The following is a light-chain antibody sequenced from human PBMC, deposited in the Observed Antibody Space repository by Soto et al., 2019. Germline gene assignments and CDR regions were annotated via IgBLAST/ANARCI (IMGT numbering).Light chain of an antibody. J-gene: IGLJ1*01. CDR2: EVS. V-gene: IGLV2-8*01. CDR1: SSDVGGYDY. CDR3: SSYAGNNNYV. Sequence: QPVLTQPPSASGSPGQSVTISCTGSSSDVGGYDYVSWYQLHPGKAPKLMIYEVSKRPSGVPDRFSGSKSGNTASLTVSGLQAEAEADYYCSSYAGNNNYVFGTGTKVTVL.